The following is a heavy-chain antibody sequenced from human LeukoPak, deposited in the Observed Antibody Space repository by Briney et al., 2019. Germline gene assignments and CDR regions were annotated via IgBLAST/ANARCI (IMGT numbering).Heavy chain of an antibody. CDR1: GGTFSSYT. CDR2: IIPILGIA. J-gene: IGHJ6*03. Sequence: SVKVYCKASGGTFSSYTISWVRQAPGQGLEWMGRIIPILGIANYAQKFQGRVTIAADKSTSTAYMELSSLRSEDTAVYYCARDPSSGWYGYYYYYMDVWGKGTTVTVSS. D-gene: IGHD6-19*01. CDR3: ARDPSSGWYGYYYYYMDV. V-gene: IGHV1-69*04.